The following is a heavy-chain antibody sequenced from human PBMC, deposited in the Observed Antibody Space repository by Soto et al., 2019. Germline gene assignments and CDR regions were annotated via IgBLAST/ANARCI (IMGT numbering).Heavy chain of an antibody. Sequence: GGSLRLSCAGSGFSFRRYDLNWVRQAPGKGLEWVSYSSNSGSIKYFADSVKGRFTISRDNAKKSLYLEMNSLRVEDTGVYFCARDGTIGSPPKGMDVWGQGTTVTVSS. CDR2: SSNSGSIK. J-gene: IGHJ6*02. D-gene: IGHD3-10*01. CDR3: ARDGTIGSPPKGMDV. V-gene: IGHV3-48*03. CDR1: GFSFRRYD.